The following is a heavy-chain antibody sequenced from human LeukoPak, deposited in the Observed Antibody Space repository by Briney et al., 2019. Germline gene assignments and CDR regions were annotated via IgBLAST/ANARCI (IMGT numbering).Heavy chain of an antibody. V-gene: IGHV3-33*01. J-gene: IGHJ6*02. CDR2: IWYDGSNK. D-gene: IGHD3-9*01. CDR1: GFTFSSYG. CDR3: ARDPYYDILTGYYYGMDV. Sequence: GRSLRLSCAASGFTFSSYGMHWVRQAPGKGLEWVAVIWYDGSNKYYADSVKGRFTISRDNSKDTLYLQMSSLRAGDTAVYYCARDPYYDILTGYYYGMDVWGQGTTVTVSS.